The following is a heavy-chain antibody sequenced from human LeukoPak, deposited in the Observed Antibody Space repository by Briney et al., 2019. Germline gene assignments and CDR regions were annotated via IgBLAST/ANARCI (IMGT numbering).Heavy chain of an antibody. V-gene: IGHV4-39*07. J-gene: IGHJ3*02. D-gene: IGHD3-22*01. CDR2: IYYSGST. CDR1: GGSISSSSYY. CDR3: ARGEDYYDTGGYFGDAFDI. Sequence: SETLSLTCTVSGGSISSSSYYWGWIRQPPGKGLEWIGSIYYSGSTYYNSSLKSRVTISIDTSKNQFSLKLSSVTAADTAVYYCARGEDYYDTGGYFGDAFDIWGQGTMVTVSS.